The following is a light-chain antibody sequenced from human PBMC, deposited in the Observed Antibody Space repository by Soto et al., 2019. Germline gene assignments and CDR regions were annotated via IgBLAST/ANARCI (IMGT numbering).Light chain of an antibody. J-gene: IGKJ1*01. V-gene: IGKV3-15*01. CDR2: GAS. CDR1: QTISGT. Sequence: EIVMTQSPATLSVSPGGRATLSCRASQTISGTLAWYQQKPGQAPRLLIHGASTRAPGFPARFSGSGSGTDFTLTISSLQSEDFAVYYCPQYDNWPWTFGQGTKVDIK. CDR3: PQYDNWPWT.